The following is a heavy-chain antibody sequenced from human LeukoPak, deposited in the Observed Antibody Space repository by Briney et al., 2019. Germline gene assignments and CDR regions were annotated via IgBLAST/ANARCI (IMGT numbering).Heavy chain of an antibody. Sequence: ASVKVSCKASGYTFTGYYMHWVRQAPGQGLEWMGWINPNSGGTNYAQKFQGRVTMTRDTSISTAYMELSRLRSDDTAVYYCARDFKLGGRDYYGSGSYGAQVNWFDPWGQGTLVTVSS. D-gene: IGHD3-10*01. CDR3: ARDFKLGGRDYYGSGSYGAQVNWFDP. J-gene: IGHJ5*02. CDR2: INPNSGGT. CDR1: GYTFTGYY. V-gene: IGHV1-2*02.